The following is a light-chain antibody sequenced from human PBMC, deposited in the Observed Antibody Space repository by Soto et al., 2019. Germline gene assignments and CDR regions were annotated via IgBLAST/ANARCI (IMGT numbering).Light chain of an antibody. V-gene: IGKV1-33*01. Sequence: DIQMTQSPSSLSASVGDRVTITCEAGQDISNYLNWYQQKPGKAPKLRIYDASNLETGVPSRFSGSGSGTDFTFTVSSLQPEDIATYYCQQYDNLPLTFGGGTKVEIK. CDR3: QQYDNLPLT. J-gene: IGKJ4*01. CDR2: DAS. CDR1: QDISNY.